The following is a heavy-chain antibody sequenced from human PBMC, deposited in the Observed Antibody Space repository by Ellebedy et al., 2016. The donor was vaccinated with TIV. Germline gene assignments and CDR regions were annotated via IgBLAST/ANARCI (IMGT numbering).Heavy chain of an antibody. CDR1: GFSFSAYG. Sequence: GGSLRLSXAASGFSFSAYGMHWVRQAPGKGLEWVALISYDGNTKHYADSAKGRFSISADYSKNALYLQMDSLRAEDTALYYCVSRREYYYDRSGYPRDGFDFWGQGTMVTVSS. V-gene: IGHV3-30*03. D-gene: IGHD3-22*01. J-gene: IGHJ3*01. CDR3: VSRREYYYDRSGYPRDGFDF. CDR2: ISYDGNTK.